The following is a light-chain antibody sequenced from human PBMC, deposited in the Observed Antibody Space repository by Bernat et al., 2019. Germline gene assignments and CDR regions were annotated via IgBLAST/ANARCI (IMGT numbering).Light chain of an antibody. V-gene: IGLV10-54*04. J-gene: IGLJ2*01. Sequence: QAGLTQPPSVSKGLRQTATLTCTGNSNNVGNQGAAWLQQHQGHPPKLLSYRNNNRPSGIPERFSGSTSGNTATLTISGTLAIDEADYYCQAWDGTTDVVFGGGTKLTVL. CDR2: RNN. CDR3: QAWDGTTDVV. CDR1: SNNVGNQG.